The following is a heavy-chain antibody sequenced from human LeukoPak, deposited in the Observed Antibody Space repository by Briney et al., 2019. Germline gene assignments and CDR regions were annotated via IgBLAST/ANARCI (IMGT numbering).Heavy chain of an antibody. CDR2: ISAGGRT. Sequence: SQTLSLTCAISGASIASGSYHWDWIRQPAGSRPEYIGRISAGGRTNYNPSLKSRLTISMDTSKNHVSLRLSSVTAADTAVYYCARGVIVVVITSPTPFDYWGQGTLVTVSS. CDR3: ARGVIVVVITSPTPFDY. CDR1: GASIASGSYH. D-gene: IGHD3-22*01. V-gene: IGHV4-61*02. J-gene: IGHJ4*02.